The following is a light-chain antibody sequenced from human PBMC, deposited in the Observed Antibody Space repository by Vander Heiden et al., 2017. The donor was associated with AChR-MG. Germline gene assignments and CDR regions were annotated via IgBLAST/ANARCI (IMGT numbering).Light chain of an antibody. J-gene: IGLJ1*01. CDR1: SSDIGDYNF. Sequence: QSALTQPASVSGSPGQSITISCTGTSSDIGDYNFVSWYQQHPGKVPKLMIYDVKNRPSGVSNRFSGSKSGNTASLTISGLQTEDEADYYCTSYTSSSTYVFGTGTKVTVL. CDR3: TSYTSSSTYV. CDR2: DVK. V-gene: IGLV2-14*03.